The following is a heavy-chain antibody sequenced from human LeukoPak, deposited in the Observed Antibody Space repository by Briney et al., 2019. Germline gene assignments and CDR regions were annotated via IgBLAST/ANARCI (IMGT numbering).Heavy chain of an antibody. CDR2: IYSGGST. J-gene: IGHJ4*02. CDR1: GFTVSSNY. CDR3: SGPRGGDFKYFDY. Sequence: PGGSLRLSCAAPGFTVSSNYMSWVRQAPGKGLEWVSVIYSGGSTYYADSVKGRFTISRDNSKNTLYLQMNSLRAEDTAVYYCSGPRGGDFKYFDYWGQGTLVTVS. D-gene: IGHD2-21*02. V-gene: IGHV3-53*01.